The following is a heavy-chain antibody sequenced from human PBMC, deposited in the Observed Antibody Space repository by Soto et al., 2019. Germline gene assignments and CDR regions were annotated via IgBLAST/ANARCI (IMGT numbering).Heavy chain of an antibody. J-gene: IGHJ4*02. CDR1: GGYISSYY. D-gene: IGHD1-1*01. Sequence: QVQLQESGPGLVKPSETLSLTCTVSGGYISSYYWSWMRQPPGKGLEWIGYIYNSGRTNYNPSLKSRVTISVDTSKNQFSLKLSSVTAADTAVYYCARRYGYSFDYWGQGTLVTVSS. V-gene: IGHV4-59*08. CDR3: ARRYGYSFDY. CDR2: IYNSGRT.